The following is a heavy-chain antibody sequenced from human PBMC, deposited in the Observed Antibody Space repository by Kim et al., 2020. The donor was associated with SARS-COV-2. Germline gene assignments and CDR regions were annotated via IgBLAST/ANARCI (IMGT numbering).Heavy chain of an antibody. Sequence: GGSLRLSCAASGFTFSSYGMHWVRQAPGKGLEWVAVIWYDGSNKYYADSVKGRFTISRDNSKNTLYLQMNSLRAEDTAVYYCARGSRGNGQKITMVRGVIGYWGQGTLVTVSS. CDR2: IWYDGSNK. D-gene: IGHD3-10*01. V-gene: IGHV3-33*01. CDR1: GFTFSSYG. CDR3: ARGSRGNGQKITMVRGVIGY. J-gene: IGHJ4*02.